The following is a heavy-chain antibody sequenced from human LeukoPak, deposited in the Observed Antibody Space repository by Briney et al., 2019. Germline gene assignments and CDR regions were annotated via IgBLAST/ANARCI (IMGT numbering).Heavy chain of an antibody. CDR3: ARGDLYDGGGRNWFDP. CDR2: IHTSGTT. J-gene: IGHJ5*02. CDR1: GGSMRRFY. V-gene: IGHV4-4*07. Sequence: NPSETLSLTCTVSGGSMRRFYWSCIRQPAGKGLEWIGRIHTSGTTRHNASLKRGVPMSVDTPKNQFSLRLTSVTAADMAVYYCARGDLYDGGGRNWFDPWGQGTLVTVSS. D-gene: IGHD3-16*01.